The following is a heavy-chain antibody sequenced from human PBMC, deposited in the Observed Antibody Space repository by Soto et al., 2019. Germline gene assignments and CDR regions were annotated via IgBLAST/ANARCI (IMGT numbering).Heavy chain of an antibody. J-gene: IGHJ4*02. CDR2: IYYSGST. Sequence: QVQLQESGPGLVKTSETLSLTCTVSGCSISSYYWSWIRQPPGKGLEWLGYIYYSGSTNYNPSLKSRVTISVDTSKNQVSLKLSSVTAADTAVYYCARHHDSWGQGTLVTVSS. CDR1: GCSISSYY. CDR3: ARHHDS. V-gene: IGHV4-59*08.